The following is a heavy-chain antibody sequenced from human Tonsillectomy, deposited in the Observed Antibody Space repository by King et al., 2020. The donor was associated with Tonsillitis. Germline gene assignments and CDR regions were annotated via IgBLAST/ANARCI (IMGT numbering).Heavy chain of an antibody. CDR2: ITTSDGRT. Sequence: VQLLESGGGLVQPGGSLKLSCVASGFNFDKYVMTWVRQAPGKGLEWVSDITTSDGRTYYADSVKGRFTTSRNNFQNTLYLQMDTLRVEDTALYYCARVGPTYSSTPILDSWGQGTLVTVS. D-gene: IGHD6-19*01. J-gene: IGHJ4*02. V-gene: IGHV3-23*01. CDR3: ARVGPTYSSTPILDS. CDR1: GFNFDKYV.